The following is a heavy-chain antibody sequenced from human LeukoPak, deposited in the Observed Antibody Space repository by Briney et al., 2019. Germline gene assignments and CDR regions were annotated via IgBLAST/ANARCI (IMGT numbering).Heavy chain of an antibody. Sequence: PAEALSLTCTVSGGSISSYYWSWIRQPPGKGLEWIWYIYDSGGTYYNPSFESRVTISVDKSKNQFSLQLSCMTAADAAVYYCAKSGYDRVTFDNWGQGTLVTVSS. CDR2: IYDSGGT. V-gene: IGHV4-59*06. CDR1: GGSISSYY. J-gene: IGHJ4*02. CDR3: AKSGYDRVTFDN. D-gene: IGHD5-12*01.